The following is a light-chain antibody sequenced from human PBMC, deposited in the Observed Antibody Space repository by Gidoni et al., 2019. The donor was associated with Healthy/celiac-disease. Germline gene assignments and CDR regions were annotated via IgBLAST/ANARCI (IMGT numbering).Light chain of an antibody. CDR1: QSISSY. V-gene: IGKV1-39*01. J-gene: IGKJ1*01. CDR3: QQSYSTPPTWT. Sequence: IQMTQSPSSLSASVGDRVTITCRSSQSISSYLNWYQQQTGKAPKVLIYAASSLQSGVTSRFRGSGSGTDFTLTISSMKPEDFATYYCQQSYSTPPTWTFGQGTKVEIK. CDR2: AAS.